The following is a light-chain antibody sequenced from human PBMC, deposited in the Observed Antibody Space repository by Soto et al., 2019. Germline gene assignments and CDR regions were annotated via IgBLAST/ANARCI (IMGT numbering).Light chain of an antibody. Sequence: EIVLTQSPATLSLSPGKRATLSCGASQSVSTSSLAWYQHKPGLAPRLLIYDASSRATGIPNRFSGSGSGTDFTLTISRLEPEDFAVYSCQQYGSSPRTFGQGTRVEIE. CDR1: QSVSTSS. J-gene: IGKJ1*01. V-gene: IGKV3D-20*01. CDR2: DAS. CDR3: QQYGSSPRT.